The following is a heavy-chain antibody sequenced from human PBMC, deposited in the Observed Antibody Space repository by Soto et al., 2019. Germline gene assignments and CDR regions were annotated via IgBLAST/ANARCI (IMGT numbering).Heavy chain of an antibody. CDR3: ARGREGVTIFGVVYRPTEYGMDV. CDR2: IWYDGSNK. V-gene: IGHV3-33*01. Sequence: GSLRLYCAASGFTFSSYGMHWVRQAPGKGLEWVAVIWYDGSNKYYADSVKGRFTISRDNSKNTLYLQMNSLRAEDTAVYYCARGREGVTIFGVVYRPTEYGMDVWGQGTTVTVSS. CDR1: GFTFSSYG. J-gene: IGHJ6*02. D-gene: IGHD3-3*01.